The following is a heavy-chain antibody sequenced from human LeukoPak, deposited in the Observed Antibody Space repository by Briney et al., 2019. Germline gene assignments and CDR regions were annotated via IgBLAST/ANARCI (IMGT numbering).Heavy chain of an antibody. CDR2: INPSGGST. V-gene: IGHV1-46*01. Sequence: ASVKVSCKATGYTFTSYYMHWVRQAPGQGLEWMGIINPSGGSTSYAQKFQGRVTMTRDMSTSTVHMELSSLRSEDTAVYYCATPGGLGYYYMDVWGKGTTVTVSS. D-gene: IGHD3-16*01. CDR3: ATPGGLGYYYMDV. CDR1: GYTFTSYY. J-gene: IGHJ6*03.